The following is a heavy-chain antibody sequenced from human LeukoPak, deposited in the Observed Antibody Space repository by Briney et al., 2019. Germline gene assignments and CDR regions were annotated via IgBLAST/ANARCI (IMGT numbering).Heavy chain of an antibody. CDR2: IIPIFGTA. V-gene: IGHV1-69*05. CDR1: GGTFSSYA. D-gene: IGHD3-3*01. J-gene: IGHJ5*02. CDR3: ARGDFWSGNWFDP. Sequence: SVKVSCRASGGTFSSYAISWVRQAPGQGLEWMGRIIPIFGTANYAQKFQGRVTITTDESTSTAYMELSSLRSEDTAVYYCARGDFWSGNWFDPWGQGTLVTVSS.